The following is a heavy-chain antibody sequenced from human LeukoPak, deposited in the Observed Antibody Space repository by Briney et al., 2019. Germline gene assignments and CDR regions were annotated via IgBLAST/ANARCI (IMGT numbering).Heavy chain of an antibody. CDR1: GYSFTSYW. D-gene: IGHD3-22*01. V-gene: IGHV5-51*01. CDR3: ARLSSGYYYVNWFDP. Sequence: GESLQISCKGSGYSFTSYWIGWVRQMPGKGLEWMGIIYPGDSDTRYSPSFQGQVTISADKSISTAYLQWSSLKASDTAMYYCARLSSGYYYVNWFDPWGQGTLVTVSS. CDR2: IYPGDSDT. J-gene: IGHJ5*02.